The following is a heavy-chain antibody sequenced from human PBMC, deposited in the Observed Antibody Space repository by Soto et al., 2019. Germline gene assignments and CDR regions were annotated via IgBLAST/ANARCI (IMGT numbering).Heavy chain of an antibody. CDR3: GRHRAPGAPYFDY. J-gene: IGHJ4*02. CDR1: GGSISSYY. CDR2: IYYSGST. D-gene: IGHD6-13*01. V-gene: IGHV4-59*08. Sequence: PSETLSLTCTVSGGSISSYYWSWIRQPPGKGLEWIGYIYYSGSTNYNPSLKSRVTISLDTSKKQFSLKLTSVTAADTAVYYCGRHRAPGAPYFDYWGQGTLVTVSS.